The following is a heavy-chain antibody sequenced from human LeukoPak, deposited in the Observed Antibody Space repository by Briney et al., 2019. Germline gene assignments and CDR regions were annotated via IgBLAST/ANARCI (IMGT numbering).Heavy chain of an antibody. Sequence: SETLSLTCSVSGHFISSGYYWGWIRQPPGEGLEWIGTMYHRGRTYYNPSLKSRVNMSGDTSENHFSLKLSSVIAADAAVYYCARHRGDNSNPRYYFYYMDVWGKGTTVTVSS. CDR2: MYHRGRT. V-gene: IGHV4-38-2*01. J-gene: IGHJ6*03. D-gene: IGHD4-11*01. CDR1: GHFISSGYY. CDR3: ARHRGDNSNPRYYFYYMDV.